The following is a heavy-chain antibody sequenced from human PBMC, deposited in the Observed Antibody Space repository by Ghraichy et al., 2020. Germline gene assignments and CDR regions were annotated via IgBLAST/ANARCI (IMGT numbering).Heavy chain of an antibody. CDR3: ASDHLSSTSQGACDI. Sequence: SQTLSLTCTVSGGSMNSYYWSWVRQPPGKGLEWIGYGSTSGSTNYNPSLQSRVTISVDTSKSQFSLSLTTMTAADTAVYYCASDHLSSTSQGACDIWGQGTMVTVSS. D-gene: IGHD2-2*01. V-gene: IGHV4-59*01. CDR1: GGSMNSYY. J-gene: IGHJ3*02. CDR2: GSTSGST.